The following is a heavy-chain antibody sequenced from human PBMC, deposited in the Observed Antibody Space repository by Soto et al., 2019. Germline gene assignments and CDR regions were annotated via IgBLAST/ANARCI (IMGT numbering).Heavy chain of an antibody. Sequence: SETLSLTCAVYGGSFSGYYWSWIRQPPGKGREWIGEINHSGSTNYNPSLKSRVTISVDTSKNQFSLKLSSVTAADTAVYYCPRGPTKYHYASSGYPSYYYYYGMDVWGQGTT. CDR2: INHSGST. V-gene: IGHV4-34*01. CDR1: GGSFSGYY. D-gene: IGHD3-22*01. J-gene: IGHJ6*02. CDR3: PRGPTKYHYASSGYPSYYYYYGMDV.